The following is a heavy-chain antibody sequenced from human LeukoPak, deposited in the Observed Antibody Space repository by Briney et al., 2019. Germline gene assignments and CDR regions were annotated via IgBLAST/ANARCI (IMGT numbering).Heavy chain of an antibody. D-gene: IGHD6-19*01. V-gene: IGHV1-46*01. J-gene: IGHJ4*02. CDR1: GYTFTSYY. CDR3: ARDLQQWLVSPFDY. CDR2: INPSGCST. Sequence: ASVKVSCKASGYTFTSYYMHWVRQAPGQGLEWMGIINPSGCSTSYAQKFQGRVTMTRDTSTSTAYMELRSLRSDDTAVYYCARDLQQWLVSPFDYWGQGTLVTVSS.